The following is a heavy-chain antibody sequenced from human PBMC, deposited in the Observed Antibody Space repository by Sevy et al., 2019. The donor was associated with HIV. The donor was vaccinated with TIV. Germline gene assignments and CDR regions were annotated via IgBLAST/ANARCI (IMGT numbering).Heavy chain of an antibody. CDR2: ISGISTTR. J-gene: IGHJ4*02. V-gene: IGHV3-48*01. Sequence: GGSLRLSCAASGFSFDGYSMNWVRQAPGKGLEWISYISGISTTRYYADSVKGRFTISRDNAKNTVYLQMNSLRAEDMGVYYCARGTSSTSFFHDYWGQGVLVTVSS. CDR1: GFSFDGYS. D-gene: IGHD2-2*01. CDR3: ARGTSSTSFFHDY.